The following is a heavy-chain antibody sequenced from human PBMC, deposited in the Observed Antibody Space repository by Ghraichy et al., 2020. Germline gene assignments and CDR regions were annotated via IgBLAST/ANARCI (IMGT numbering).Heavy chain of an antibody. CDR3: ARDRGWD. D-gene: IGHD3-10*01. CDR2: IYHSGST. V-gene: IGHV4-30-2*01. CDR1: GGSISSGGYS. J-gene: IGHJ4*02. Sequence: SETLSLTCAVSGGSISSGGYSWSWIRQPPRKGLEWIGYIYHSGSTYYNPSLKSRVTISVDRSKNQFSLKLSSVTAADTAVYYCARDRGWDWGQGTLVTVSS.